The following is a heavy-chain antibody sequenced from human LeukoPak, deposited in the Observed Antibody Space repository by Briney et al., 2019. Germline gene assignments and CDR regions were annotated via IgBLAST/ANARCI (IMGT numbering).Heavy chain of an antibody. D-gene: IGHD1/OR15-1a*01. CDR1: GLTFSSSG. V-gene: IGHV3-30*02. Sequence: GGSLRLSCAASGLTFSSSGMHWVRQAPGKGLEWLTFIQYDESSKYYADSVKGRFTISRDNSKNMLYLQMNSLRGEDTAVYFCAREGGTVVISTLDYWGQGVPVTVSS. J-gene: IGHJ4*02. CDR3: AREGGTVVISTLDY. CDR2: IQYDESSK.